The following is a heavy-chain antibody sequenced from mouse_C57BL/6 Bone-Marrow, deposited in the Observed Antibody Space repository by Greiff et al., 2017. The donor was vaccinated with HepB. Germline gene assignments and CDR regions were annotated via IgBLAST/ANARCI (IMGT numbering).Heavy chain of an antibody. CDR2: IDPENGDT. V-gene: IGHV14-4*01. Sequence: EVQGVESGAELVRPGASVKLSCTASGFNIKDDYMHWVKQRPEQGLEWIGWIDPENGDTEYASKFQGKATITADTSSNTAYLQLSSLTSEDTAVYYCTVIATVVATDWYFDVWGTGTTVTVSS. CDR3: TVIATVVATDWYFDV. D-gene: IGHD1-1*01. J-gene: IGHJ1*03. CDR1: GFNIKDDY.